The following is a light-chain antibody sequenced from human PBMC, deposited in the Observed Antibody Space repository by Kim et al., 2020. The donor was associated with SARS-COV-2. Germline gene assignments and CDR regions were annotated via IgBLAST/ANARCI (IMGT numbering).Light chain of an antibody. CDR1: SSDVGGYNY. CDR2: EVS. CDR3: SSCTSSSTLV. J-gene: IGLJ1*01. V-gene: IGLV2-14*01. Sequence: GQSITISCTGTSSDVGGYNYVSWYQQHPGKAPKLMIYEVSNRPSGVSNRFSGSKSGNTASLTISGLQAEDEADYYCSSCTSSSTLVFGTGTKVTVL.